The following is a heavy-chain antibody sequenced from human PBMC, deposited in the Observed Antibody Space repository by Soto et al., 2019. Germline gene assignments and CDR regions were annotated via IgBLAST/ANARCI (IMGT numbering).Heavy chain of an antibody. CDR3: AREGPAPYYYYGMDF. Sequence: GASVKVSCKASGYTFTSYAMHWVRQAPGQRLEWMGWINAGNGNTNYAQKLQGRVTMTIDTSTSTAYMELRSLRSDDTAVYYCAREGPAPYYYYGMDFWGQGSTVTVSS. CDR1: GYTFTSYA. V-gene: IGHV1-3*01. CDR2: INAGNGNT. J-gene: IGHJ6*02.